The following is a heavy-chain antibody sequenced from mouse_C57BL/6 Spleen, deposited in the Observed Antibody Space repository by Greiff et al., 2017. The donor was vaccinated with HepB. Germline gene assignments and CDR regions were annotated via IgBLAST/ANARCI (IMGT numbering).Heavy chain of an antibody. Sequence: QVQLKQSGPGLVAPSQSLSITCTVSGFSLTSYGVHWVRQPPGKGLEWLVVIWSDGSTTYNSALKSRLSISKDNSKSQVFLKMNSLQTDDTAMYYCARHWDYYGSSEGMDYWGQGTSVTVSS. V-gene: IGHV2-6-1*01. J-gene: IGHJ4*01. CDR1: GFSLTSYG. CDR2: IWSDGST. CDR3: ARHWDYYGSSEGMDY. D-gene: IGHD1-1*01.